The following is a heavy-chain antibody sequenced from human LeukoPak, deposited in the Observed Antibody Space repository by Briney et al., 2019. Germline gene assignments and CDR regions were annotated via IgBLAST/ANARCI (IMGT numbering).Heavy chain of an antibody. D-gene: IGHD3/OR15-3a*01. Sequence: PSETLSLTCTVSGGSIGSYYWNWIRQPPGKGLEWIGSMNYSGSTNYNPSLKSRVTISVDTSKNQFSLKLTSVTAADTAVFYCARVVLFGRTGYYFDYWGQGTLVTVSS. J-gene: IGHJ4*02. CDR1: GGSIGSYY. CDR3: ARVVLFGRTGYYFDY. CDR2: MNYSGST. V-gene: IGHV4-59*01.